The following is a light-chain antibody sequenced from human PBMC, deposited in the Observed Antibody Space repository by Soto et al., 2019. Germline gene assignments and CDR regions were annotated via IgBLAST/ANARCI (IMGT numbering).Light chain of an antibody. CDR3: TSYAGGNNV. CDR1: SSDVGGYNY. Sequence: QSALTQPPSAPGSPGQSVTISCTGTSSDVGGYNYVSWYQQHPGKVPKLIVYEVNKRPSGVPDRFSGSKSGNTASLTVSGLQAEDEADYYCTSYAGGNNVFGTGTKVTVL. V-gene: IGLV2-8*01. J-gene: IGLJ1*01. CDR2: EVN.